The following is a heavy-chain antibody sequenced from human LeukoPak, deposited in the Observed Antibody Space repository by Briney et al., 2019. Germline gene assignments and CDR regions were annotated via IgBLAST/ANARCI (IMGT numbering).Heavy chain of an antibody. V-gene: IGHV1-18*04. CDR1: GYTFTGYY. Sequence: ASVKVSCKASGYTFTGYYLHWVRQAPGQGLEGMGWISAYNGNTNYAQKLQGRVTMTTDTSTSTAYMELRSLRSDDTAVYYCARTTTWYTRFDPWGQGTLVTVSS. CDR2: ISAYNGNT. D-gene: IGHD2-2*02. J-gene: IGHJ5*02. CDR3: ARTTTWYTRFDP.